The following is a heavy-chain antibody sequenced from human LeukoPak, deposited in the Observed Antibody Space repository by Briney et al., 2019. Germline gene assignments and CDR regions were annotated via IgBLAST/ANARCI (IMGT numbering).Heavy chain of an antibody. D-gene: IGHD2-15*01. V-gene: IGHV3-30-3*01. J-gene: IGHJ4*02. CDR2: ISYDGSNK. CDR3: AREEVISGGSCYSECTYFDY. CDR1: GFTFSSYA. Sequence: GGSLRLSCAASGFTFSSYAMHWVRQAPGKGLEWAAVISYDGSNKYYADSVKGRFTISRDNSKNTLYLQMNSLRAEDTAVYYCAREEVISGGSCYSECTYFDYWGQGTLVTVSS.